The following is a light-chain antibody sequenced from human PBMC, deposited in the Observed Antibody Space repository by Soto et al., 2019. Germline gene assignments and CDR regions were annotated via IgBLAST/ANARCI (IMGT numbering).Light chain of an antibody. CDR1: RSSIGRNS. J-gene: IGLJ1*01. CDR2: GNS. Sequence: QAVVTQSPSASEAPGQRVTISCSGSRSSIGRNSVYWYQQLPGTAPKLLIYGNSQRPSGVPDRFSGSKSGTSASLAISGLRSEDEADYYCAVWDHSLSGYVFGTGTKVTVL. V-gene: IGLV1-47*02. CDR3: AVWDHSLSGYV.